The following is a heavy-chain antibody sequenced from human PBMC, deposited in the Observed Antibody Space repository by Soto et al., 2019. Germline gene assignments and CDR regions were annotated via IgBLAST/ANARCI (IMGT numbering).Heavy chain of an antibody. D-gene: IGHD6-19*01. CDR1: VYSITAGGYY. Sequence: KPSGTLSLTCFFSVYSITAGGYYWSRIRHHPGKGLEWIGSFYSSGSIIYNPSLRSRVSISGDTSSNQFSMSLTSVTAADTARYYCARMYSSGSGWFHPWGQGTLVTVSS. J-gene: IGHJ5*02. CDR3: ARMYSSGSGWFHP. V-gene: IGHV4-31*03. CDR2: FYSSGSI.